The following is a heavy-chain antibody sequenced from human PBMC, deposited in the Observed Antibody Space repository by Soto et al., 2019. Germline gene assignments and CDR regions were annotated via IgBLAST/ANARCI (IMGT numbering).Heavy chain of an antibody. Sequence: GESLKISCQVSGYTFTIYWIGWVRQMPGKGLEWMGIIYPSDSDTRYSPSFQGQVTISADQSINTAYLQWDSLKASDTAIYYCAGRVPYCSGGSCSPPDYGMDVWGQGTTVTVSS. CDR2: IYPSDSDT. J-gene: IGHJ6*02. D-gene: IGHD2-15*01. CDR3: AGRVPYCSGGSCSPPDYGMDV. CDR1: GYTFTIYW. V-gene: IGHV5-51*01.